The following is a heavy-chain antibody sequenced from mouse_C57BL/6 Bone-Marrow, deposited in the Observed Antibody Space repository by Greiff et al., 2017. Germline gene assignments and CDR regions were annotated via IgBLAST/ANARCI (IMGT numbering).Heavy chain of an antibody. Sequence: VHLQQPGAALVKPGASVKVSCKASGYTFTSYWMHWVTQRPGQGLEWIGRIHPSDSDTNYNQKFKGKATLTVDKSSSTAYMQLSSLTSEDSAVYYCAIGYNDYDPWFAYWGQGTLVTVSA. CDR3: AIGYNDYDPWFAY. D-gene: IGHD2-4*01. CDR2: IHPSDSDT. CDR1: GYTFTSYW. J-gene: IGHJ3*01. V-gene: IGHV1-74*01.